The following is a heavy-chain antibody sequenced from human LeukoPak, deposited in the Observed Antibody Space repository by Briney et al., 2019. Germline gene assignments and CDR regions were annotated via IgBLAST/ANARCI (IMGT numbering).Heavy chain of an antibody. CDR2: ITPIFGTA. V-gene: IGHV1-69*05. Sequence: SVKVSCKASGGTFSSYAIGWVRQAPGQGLEWMGGITPIFGTANYAQKFQGRVTITTDESTSTAYMELSSLRSEDTAVYYCAREHSGSYSFNYWGQGTLVTVSS. D-gene: IGHD1-26*01. CDR1: GGTFSSYA. CDR3: AREHSGSYSFNY. J-gene: IGHJ4*02.